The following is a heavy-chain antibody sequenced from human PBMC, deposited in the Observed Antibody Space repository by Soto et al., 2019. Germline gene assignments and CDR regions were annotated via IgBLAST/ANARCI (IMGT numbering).Heavy chain of an antibody. CDR1: GFNFITYS. CDR2: ISSSAVYI. J-gene: IGHJ4*02. CDR3: AKATTNGGWFNPFDS. D-gene: IGHD6-19*01. Sequence: GGSLRLSCAASGFNFITYSLSWVRQAPGKGLEWVASISSSAVYIDYADSVKGRFTISRDNSRDTLFLQMNSLTADDTAVYYCAKATTNGGWFNPFDSWGQGALVTVSS. V-gene: IGHV3-23*01.